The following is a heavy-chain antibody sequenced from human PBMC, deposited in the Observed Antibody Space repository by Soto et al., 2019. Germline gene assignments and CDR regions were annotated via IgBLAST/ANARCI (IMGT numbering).Heavy chain of an antibody. V-gene: IGHV3-30-3*01. CDR3: ARGDTAMVEDYYYYGMDV. CDR2: ISYDGSNK. CDR1: GFTFSSYA. J-gene: IGHJ6*02. Sequence: ESGGGVVQPGRSLRLSCAASGFTFSSYAMHWVRQAPGKGLEWVAVISYDGSNKYYADSVKGQFTISRDNSKNTLYLQMNSLRAEDTAVYYCARGDTAMVEDYYYYGMDVWGQGTTVTVSS. D-gene: IGHD5-18*01.